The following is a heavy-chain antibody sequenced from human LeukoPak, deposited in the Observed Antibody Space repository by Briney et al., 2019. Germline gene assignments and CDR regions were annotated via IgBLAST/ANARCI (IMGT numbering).Heavy chain of an antibody. V-gene: IGHV3-23*01. D-gene: IGHD4-11*01. J-gene: IGHJ4*02. CDR3: ARGPYSRNFDY. CDR1: GFTISSYD. Sequence: GGSLRVSCAASGFTISSYDMSWVRQAPGKGLEWVSTISDSGGSTCYADSVKGRFTISRDNSKNTLYLQMNSLRAEDTAVYYCARGPYSRNFDYWGQGTLVTVSS. CDR2: ISDSGGST.